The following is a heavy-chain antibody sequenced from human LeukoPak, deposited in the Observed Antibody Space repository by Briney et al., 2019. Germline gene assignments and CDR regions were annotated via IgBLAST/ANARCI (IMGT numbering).Heavy chain of an antibody. D-gene: IGHD3-16*01. CDR1: GFTFSSSR. CDR3: VRSWGEDY. V-gene: IGHV3-74*01. J-gene: IGHJ4*02. CDR2: INTDGSTT. Sequence: GGSLRLSCAASGFTFSSSRMLWVRQTPGKGLVWVSNINTDGSTTNYADSVKGRFTISRDNAKNTLFLQMNSLRAEDTAIYYCVRSWGEDYWGRGTLVTVSS.